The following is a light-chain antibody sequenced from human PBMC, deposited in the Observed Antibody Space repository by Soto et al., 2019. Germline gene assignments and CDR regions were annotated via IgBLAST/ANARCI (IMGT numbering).Light chain of an antibody. CDR2: EVS. CDR1: SSDVGGYHY. CDR3: SSYSISTAYL. J-gene: IGLJ1*01. V-gene: IGLV2-14*01. Sequence: LTQPASVSGSPGQSITISCTGTSSDVGGYHYVSWYQLLPGKAPKLILFEVSIRPSGVSYRFSGSKSGNTASLTISGLQAEDEADYFCSSYSISTAYLFGTGTKVTVL.